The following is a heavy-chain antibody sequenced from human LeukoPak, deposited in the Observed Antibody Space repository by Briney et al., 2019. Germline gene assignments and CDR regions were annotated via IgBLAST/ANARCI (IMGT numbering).Heavy chain of an antibody. J-gene: IGHJ5*02. CDR3: ARQTSSSWTEWFDP. D-gene: IGHD6-13*01. CDR1: GYTFTSYD. CDR2: MNPNSGNT. Sequence: ASVKVSCKASGYTFTSYDINWVGQATGQGLEWMGWMNPNSGNTGYAQKFQGRVTMTRNTSISTAYMELSSLRSEDTAVYYCARQTSSSWTEWFDPWGQGTLVTVSS. V-gene: IGHV1-8*01.